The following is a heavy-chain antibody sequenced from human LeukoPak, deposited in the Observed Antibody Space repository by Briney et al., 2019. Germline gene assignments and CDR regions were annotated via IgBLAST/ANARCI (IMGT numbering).Heavy chain of an antibody. CDR2: INPSGGST. CDR1: GYTFTSYY. J-gene: IGHJ5*02. D-gene: IGHD5-24*01. V-gene: IGHV1-46*01. CDR3: ARANGRRDGYNL. Sequence: ASVKVSCKASGYTFTSYYMHWVRQAPGQGLEWMGIINPSGGSTSYAQKFQGRVTMTRDMSTSTVYMELSSLRSEDTAVYYCARANGRRDGYNLWGQGTLVTVSS.